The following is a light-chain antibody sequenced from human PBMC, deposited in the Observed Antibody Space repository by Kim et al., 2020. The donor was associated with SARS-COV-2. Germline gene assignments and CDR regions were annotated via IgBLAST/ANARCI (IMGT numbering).Light chain of an antibody. Sequence: QSVLTQPPSASGTPGQRVTISCSGSSSNIGSNTVNWYQQLPGTAPKLLIYSNNQRPSGVPDRFSGSKSGTSASLALSGLQSEDEADYYCAAWDDSLNVHVVFGGGTQLTVL. J-gene: IGLJ2*01. V-gene: IGLV1-44*01. CDR3: AAWDDSLNVHVV. CDR2: SNN. CDR1: SSNIGSNT.